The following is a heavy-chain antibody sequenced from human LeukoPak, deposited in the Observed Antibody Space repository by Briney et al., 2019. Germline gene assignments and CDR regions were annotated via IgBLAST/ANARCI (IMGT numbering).Heavy chain of an antibody. CDR2: ISYDGSNK. CDR3: ARDLNYDSSGLNDY. Sequence: GGSLRLSCAASGFTFSSYAMHWVRQAPGKGLEWVAVISYDGSNKYYADSVKGRFTISRDNSTNTLYLQMNSLRAEDTAVYYCARDLNYDSSGLNDYWGQGTLVTVSS. V-gene: IGHV3-30*04. CDR1: GFTFSSYA. D-gene: IGHD3-22*01. J-gene: IGHJ4*02.